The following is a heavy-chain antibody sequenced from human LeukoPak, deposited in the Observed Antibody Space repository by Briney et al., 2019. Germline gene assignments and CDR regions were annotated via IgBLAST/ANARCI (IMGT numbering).Heavy chain of an antibody. V-gene: IGHV3-30*18. Sequence: GGSLKLSCAASGFTFSSYGMHWVRQAPGKGLEWVAVIPYDGSNKYYADSVKGRFTISRDNSKNTLYLQMNSLRAEDTAVYYCAKDVEMATLGNYFDYWGQGTLVTVSS. J-gene: IGHJ4*02. D-gene: IGHD5-24*01. CDR3: AKDVEMATLGNYFDY. CDR2: IPYDGSNK. CDR1: GFTFSSYG.